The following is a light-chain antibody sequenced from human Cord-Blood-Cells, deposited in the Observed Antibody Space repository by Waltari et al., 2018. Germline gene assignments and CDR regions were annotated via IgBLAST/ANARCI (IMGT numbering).Light chain of an antibody. CDR1: SSDGGGSNY. CDR2: DVS. CDR3: SSYTSSSTWV. V-gene: IGLV2-14*03. J-gene: IGLJ3*02. Sequence: QSALTQPASVPGSPGQSITISRPGTSSDGGGSNYVSWYQQQPGKAPTLMIYDVSNRPSGVSNRFSGSKSGTTASLTISGLQAEDEADYYCSSYTSSSTWVFGGGTKLTVL.